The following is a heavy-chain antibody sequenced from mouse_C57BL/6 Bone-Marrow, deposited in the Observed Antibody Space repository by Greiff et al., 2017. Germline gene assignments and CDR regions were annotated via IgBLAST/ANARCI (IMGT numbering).Heavy chain of an antibody. J-gene: IGHJ2*01. CDR1: GYTFTSYG. Sequence: ESGAELARPGASVKLSCKASGYTFTSYGISWVKQRTGQGLEWIGEIYPRSGNTYYNEKFKGKATRTADKSSSTAYMELRSLTSEDSAVYVCARSSLYYYGSSYAHWGQGTTLTVSS. V-gene: IGHV1-81*01. CDR2: IYPRSGNT. D-gene: IGHD1-1*01. CDR3: ARSSLYYYGSSYAH.